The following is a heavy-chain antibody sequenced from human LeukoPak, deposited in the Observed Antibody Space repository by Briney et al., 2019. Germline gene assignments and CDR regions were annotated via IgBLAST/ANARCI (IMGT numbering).Heavy chain of an antibody. D-gene: IGHD3-10*01. CDR3: VRDVI. V-gene: IGHV3-53*01. Sequence: SAGSLTLSCAASGFTFSTNHMTWVRQAPGKGLEWVSVIYSGVNTYYADSVKGRFTISRDNSKNTLYLQMNSLSAEDTAVYYCVRDVIWGHGTRVTVSS. CDR1: GFTFSTNH. J-gene: IGHJ4*01. CDR2: IYSGVNT.